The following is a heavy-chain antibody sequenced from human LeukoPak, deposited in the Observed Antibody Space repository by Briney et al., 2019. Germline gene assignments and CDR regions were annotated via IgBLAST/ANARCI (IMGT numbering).Heavy chain of an antibody. J-gene: IGHJ4*02. Sequence: GGSLRLSCAASGFTFNNYWMNWVRQAPGKGLEWVSYISSSGSTIYYADSVKGRFTISRDNAKNSLYLQMNSLRAEDTAVYYCARGRYDSSGYPADFDYWGQGTLVTVSS. V-gene: IGHV3-48*04. D-gene: IGHD3-22*01. CDR1: GFTFNNYW. CDR3: ARGRYDSSGYPADFDY. CDR2: ISSSGSTI.